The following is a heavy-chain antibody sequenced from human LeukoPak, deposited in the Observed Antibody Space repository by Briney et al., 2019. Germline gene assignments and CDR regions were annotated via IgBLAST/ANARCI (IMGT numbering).Heavy chain of an antibody. J-gene: IGHJ4*02. CDR1: GYSFTSYW. V-gene: IGHV5-51*01. D-gene: IGHD5-24*01. CDR2: IYPGGSDT. Sequence: GESLKISCKGSGYSFTSYWIGWVRQMPGKGLEWMGIIYPGGSDTRYSPSFQGQVTISADKSISTAYLQWSSLKASDTAMYYCARGVWRSGYSYDYWGQGTLVTVSS. CDR3: ARGVWRSGYSYDY.